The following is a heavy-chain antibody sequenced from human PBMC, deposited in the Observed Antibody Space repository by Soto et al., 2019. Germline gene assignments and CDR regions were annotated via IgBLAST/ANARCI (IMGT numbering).Heavy chain of an antibody. D-gene: IGHD6-19*01. CDR3: ARGRAVAGSLDY. CDR2: IIPILGIA. V-gene: IGHV1-69*02. Sequence: QVQLVQSGAEVKKPGSSVNVSCKASGGTFSSYTISWVRQAPGQGLEWMGRIIPILGIANYAQKFQGRVMITSDKSTSTAYMELSSLRSEDTAVYYCARGRAVAGSLDYWGQGTLVTVSS. CDR1: GGTFSSYT. J-gene: IGHJ4*02.